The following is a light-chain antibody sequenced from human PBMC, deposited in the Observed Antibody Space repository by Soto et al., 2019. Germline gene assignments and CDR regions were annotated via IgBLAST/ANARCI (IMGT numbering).Light chain of an antibody. V-gene: IGLV2-14*01. Sequence: QSALTQPASVSGSPGQAITISCTGTSSDVGGYNNVCWYQQHPGKAPKLIIYDVSNRPSGVFNRFSGSKSGNTASLTISGLPAEDEADYYCSSFTSSTTYVFGTGTKLTVL. CDR3: SSFTSSTTYV. CDR2: DVS. CDR1: SSDVGGYNN. J-gene: IGLJ1*01.